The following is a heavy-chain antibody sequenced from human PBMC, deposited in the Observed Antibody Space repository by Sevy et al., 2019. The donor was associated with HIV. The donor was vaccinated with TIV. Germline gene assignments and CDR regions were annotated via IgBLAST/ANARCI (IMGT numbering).Heavy chain of an antibody. J-gene: IGHJ4*02. D-gene: IGHD2-8*01. Sequence: GGSLRLSCAASGFAFYDYSMSWIRLAPGKGLEWVASLFFGCGKIDYADSVKGRFPISADNSKNSFYLQMDNLRVEDTALYYCAREGCTRPHDYWGQGTRVTVSS. CDR2: LFFGCGKI. V-gene: IGHV3-23*01. CDR1: GFAFYDYS. CDR3: AREGCTRPHDY.